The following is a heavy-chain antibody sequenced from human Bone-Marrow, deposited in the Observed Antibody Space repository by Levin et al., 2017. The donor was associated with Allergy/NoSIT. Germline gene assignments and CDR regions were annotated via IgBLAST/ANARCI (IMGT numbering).Heavy chain of an antibody. V-gene: IGHV3-30*02. CDR2: IPFDGTDK. J-gene: IGHJ3*02. CDR1: GFTFSKFG. CDR3: ARIYDSSGYYSGVGAFDI. D-gene: IGHD3-22*01. Sequence: PGGSLRLSCAASGFTFSKFGMHWVRQAPGKGLEWLASIPFDGTDKYYAESVKGRFTISGDNSKNTASLHMDSLRAEDTAVYYCARIYDSSGYYSGVGAFDIWGQGTLVTVSS.